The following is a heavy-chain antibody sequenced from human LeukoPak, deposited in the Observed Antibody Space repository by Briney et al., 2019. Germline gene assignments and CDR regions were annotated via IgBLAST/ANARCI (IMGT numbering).Heavy chain of an antibody. Sequence: GGSLRLSCAASGFTFRNYGMHWVRQAPGTGLEWVAVIWYDGSNEKYADSVKGQFTISRDNSQNTLYLQMNSLRAEDTAVYYCAKGMGYQLRNFDYWGQGTLVTVSS. D-gene: IGHD2-2*01. J-gene: IGHJ4*02. CDR1: GFTFRNYG. CDR2: IWYDGSNE. CDR3: AKGMGYQLRNFDY. V-gene: IGHV3-33*06.